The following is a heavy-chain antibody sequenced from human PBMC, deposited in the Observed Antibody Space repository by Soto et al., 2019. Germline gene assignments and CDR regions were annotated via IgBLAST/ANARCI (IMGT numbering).Heavy chain of an antibody. J-gene: IGHJ4*01. CDR2: ISGSGGET. CDR3: AKEIAVAVATPPEY. Sequence: EVQLLESGGGLVQPRGSLRLSCTASGSTYSIYAMAWVRQAPGKGLEWVSAISGSGGETYYADSVKGRFTISRDNSKNTVYLQMTNLRADDTAVYYCAKEIAVAVATPPEYWGHGTLVTVSS. D-gene: IGHD5-12*01. V-gene: IGHV3-23*01. CDR1: GSTYSIYA.